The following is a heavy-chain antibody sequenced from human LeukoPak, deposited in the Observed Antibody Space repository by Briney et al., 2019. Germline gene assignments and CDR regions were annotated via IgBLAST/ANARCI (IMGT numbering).Heavy chain of an antibody. Sequence: ASVKVSCKASGYTFTDYTMNWVRQAPGQGLEWMGWINTNTGNPTYAQDFTGRFVFSLDTSVSTAYLQISSLKAEDTAVYYCARPRQGSWFDPWGQGTLVTVSS. V-gene: IGHV7-4-1*02. CDR1: GYTFTDYT. J-gene: IGHJ5*02. CDR3: ARPRQGSWFDP. CDR2: INTNTGNP. D-gene: IGHD3-10*01.